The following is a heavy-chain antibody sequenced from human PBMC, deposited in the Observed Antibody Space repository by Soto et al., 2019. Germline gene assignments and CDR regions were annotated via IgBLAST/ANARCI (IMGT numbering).Heavy chain of an antibody. J-gene: IGHJ4*02. CDR1: GGSFSGYY. V-gene: IGHV4-34*01. CDR3: ARGRGYSYGYWFG. CDR2: INHSGST. Sequence: PSETLSLTCAVYGGSFSGYYWSWIRQPPGKGLEWIGEINHSGSTNYNPSLKSRVTISVDTSKNQFSLKLSSVTAADTAVYYCARGRGYSYGYWFGWGQGTLV. D-gene: IGHD5-18*01.